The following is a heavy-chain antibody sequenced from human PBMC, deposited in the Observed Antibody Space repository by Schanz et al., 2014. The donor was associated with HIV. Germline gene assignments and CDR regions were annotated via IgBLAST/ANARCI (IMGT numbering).Heavy chain of an antibody. CDR3: ARDSTDYYDSSGYQY. CDR2: ISAYNGNT. CDR1: GHTFTNYG. Sequence: QVQLVQSGAEVKKPGASVTVSCKASGHTFTNYGISWVRQAPGQGLEWMGWISAYNGNTNYAQNLQGRVTMTTDTFTSTAYMELRSLRSDETAVYYCARDSTDYYDSSGYQYWGQGTLVTVSS. D-gene: IGHD3-22*01. J-gene: IGHJ4*02. V-gene: IGHV1-18*04.